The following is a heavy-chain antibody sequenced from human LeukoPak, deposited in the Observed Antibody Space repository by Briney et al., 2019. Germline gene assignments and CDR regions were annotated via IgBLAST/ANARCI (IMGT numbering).Heavy chain of an antibody. V-gene: IGHV3-30*02. D-gene: IGHD1-7*01. CDR3: AKGSITGTLFDY. CDR1: GFTFSSYG. J-gene: IGHJ4*02. CDR2: IRYDGSNK. Sequence: GGSLRLSCAASGFTFSSYGMHWVRQAPGKGLEWVAFIRYDGSNKYYADSVKGRFTISRDNSKNTPYLQMNSLRAEDTAVYYCAKGSITGTLFDYWGQGTLVTVSS.